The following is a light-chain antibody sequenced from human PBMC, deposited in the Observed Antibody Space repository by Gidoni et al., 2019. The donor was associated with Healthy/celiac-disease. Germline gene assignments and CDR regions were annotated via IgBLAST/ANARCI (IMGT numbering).Light chain of an antibody. CDR1: QRVSSY. CDR3: QQRSNWL. Sequence: ELVLTQSPATLSLSPGERATLSCRASQRVSSYLACYQQKPGQAPRLLIYDASNRATGIPARFSGSGSGTDFPLTISSLEPEDFAVYYCQQRSNWLFGGGTKVEIK. CDR2: DAS. J-gene: IGKJ4*01. V-gene: IGKV3-11*01.